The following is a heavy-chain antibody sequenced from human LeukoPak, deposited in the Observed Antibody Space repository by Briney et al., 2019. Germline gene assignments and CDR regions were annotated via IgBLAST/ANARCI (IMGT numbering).Heavy chain of an antibody. V-gene: IGHV1-69*02. CDR1: GGTFSSYT. D-gene: IGHD6-6*01. Sequence: SVKVSCKASGGTFSSYTISWVRQAPGQGLEWMGRIIPSLGIANYAQKFQGRVTITADKSTSTAYMELSSLRSEDTAVYYCARPRGSSSAAGFDYWGQGTLVTVSS. CDR3: ARPRGSSSAAGFDY. CDR2: IIPSLGIA. J-gene: IGHJ4*02.